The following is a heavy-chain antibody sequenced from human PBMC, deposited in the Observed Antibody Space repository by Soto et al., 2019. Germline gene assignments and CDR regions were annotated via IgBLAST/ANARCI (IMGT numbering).Heavy chain of an antibody. J-gene: IGHJ4*02. D-gene: IGHD3-16*02. CDR1: EFTFTYAW. CDR3: TSLYYGH. V-gene: IGHV3-15*01. Sequence: GGSLRLSCAASEFTFTYAWMSWVRQAPGKGLEWVGRIKSKTDGGTTDYAAPGKGRFTMSRDESQTTLYVPMNSVKTEDTAVYYCTSLYYGHWGQGTLVTVSS. CDR2: IKSKTDGGTT.